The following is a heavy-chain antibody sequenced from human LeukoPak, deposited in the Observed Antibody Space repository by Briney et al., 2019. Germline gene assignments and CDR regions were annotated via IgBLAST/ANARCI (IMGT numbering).Heavy chain of an antibody. V-gene: IGHV3-48*04. J-gene: IGHJ6*02. CDR1: GFTFSSYA. D-gene: IGHD6-19*01. CDR3: AKERPRYSSGWYRYYYGMDV. CDR2: ISSSSSTI. Sequence: PGGSLRLSCAASGFTFSSYAMSWVRQAPGKGLEWVSYISSSSSTIYYADSVKGRFTISRDNAKNSLYLQMNSLRAEDTAVYYCAKERPRYSSGWYRYYYGMDVWGQGTTVTVSS.